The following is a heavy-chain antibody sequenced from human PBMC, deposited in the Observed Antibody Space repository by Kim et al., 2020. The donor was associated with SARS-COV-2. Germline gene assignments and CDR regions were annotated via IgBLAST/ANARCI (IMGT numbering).Heavy chain of an antibody. Sequence: ADSLKGHFTNTTDNSKNTLYLHMNSLRAEDTAVYYCARSFIVGFYYFDYWGQGTLVTVSS. CDR3: ARSFIVGFYYFDY. D-gene: IGHD1-26*01. J-gene: IGHJ4*02. V-gene: IGHV3-30*01.